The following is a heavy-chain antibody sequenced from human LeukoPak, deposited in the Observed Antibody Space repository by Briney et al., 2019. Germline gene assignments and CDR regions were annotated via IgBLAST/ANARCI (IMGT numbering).Heavy chain of an antibody. CDR3: AKFYNPGFRPRELVQADY. J-gene: IGHJ4*02. D-gene: IGHD6-13*01. V-gene: IGHV3-30*04. CDR1: GFTFSNYA. Sequence: PGRSLRLSCAASGFTFSNYAMHWVRQAPGRGLEWVAFIRNDGSNEYHADSVKGRFTISRDNSKNTLYLQMNSLKAEDTAVYYCAKFYNPGFRPRELVQADYWGQGTLVTVSS. CDR2: IRNDGSNE.